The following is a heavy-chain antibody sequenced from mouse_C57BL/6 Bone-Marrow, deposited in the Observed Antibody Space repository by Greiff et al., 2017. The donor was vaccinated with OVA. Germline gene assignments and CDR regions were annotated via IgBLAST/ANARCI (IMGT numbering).Heavy chain of an antibody. V-gene: IGHV1-64*01. J-gene: IGHJ3*01. D-gene: IGHD1-1*01. CDR1: GYTFTSYW. CDR3: ARKDYYGSSSVKAWFAY. CDR2: IHPNSGST. Sequence: QVQLQQPGAELVKPGASVKLSCKASGYTFTSYWMHWVKQRPGQGLEWIGMIHPNSGSTNYNEKFKSKATLTVDKSSSTAYMQLSSLTSEDSAVYYCARKDYYGSSSVKAWFAYWGQGTLVTVSA.